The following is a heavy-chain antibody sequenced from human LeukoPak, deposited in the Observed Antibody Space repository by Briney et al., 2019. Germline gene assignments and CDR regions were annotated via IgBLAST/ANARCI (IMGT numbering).Heavy chain of an antibody. J-gene: IGHJ4*02. D-gene: IGHD3-22*01. V-gene: IGHV1-18*01. CDR1: GYTFTSYG. Sequence: ASVKVSCKASGYTFTSYGISWVRQAPGQGLEWMGWISAYNGNTNYAQKLQGRVTMTTDTSTSTAYMELWSLRSDDTAVYYCARPYYDSSAPPYDYWGQGTLVTVSS. CDR3: ARPYYDSSAPPYDY. CDR2: ISAYNGNT.